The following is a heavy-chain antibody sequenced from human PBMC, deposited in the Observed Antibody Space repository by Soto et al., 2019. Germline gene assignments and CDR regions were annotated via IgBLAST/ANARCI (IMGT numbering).Heavy chain of an antibody. Sequence: QVQLQQWGAGLLKPSETLSLTCAVYGGSFSGYYWSWIRQPPGKGLEWIGEINHSGSTNYNPSLKRRVPISGDTSKNHFSLKLSSVPAADTAVYYCARGRTFGHYFQHWGQGTLVTVSS. CDR1: GGSFSGYY. CDR2: INHSGST. D-gene: IGHD3-10*01. J-gene: IGHJ1*01. CDR3: ARGRTFGHYFQH. V-gene: IGHV4-34*01.